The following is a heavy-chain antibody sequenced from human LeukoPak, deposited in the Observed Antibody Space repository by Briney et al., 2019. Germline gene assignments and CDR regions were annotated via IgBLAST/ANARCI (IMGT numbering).Heavy chain of an antibody. V-gene: IGHV1-18*01. CDR2: ISAFNGNT. CDR1: GYTLNTYG. Sequence: ASVTVSCKASGYTLNTYGLNWVRQAPGQGLEWMGWISAFNGNTNYAQKFQGRVTMTTDPSTTTGYMELRSLKSDDTVVYFCATGIRWDFDYWGQGTLVAVSS. CDR3: ATGIRWDFDY. J-gene: IGHJ4*02. D-gene: IGHD1-26*01.